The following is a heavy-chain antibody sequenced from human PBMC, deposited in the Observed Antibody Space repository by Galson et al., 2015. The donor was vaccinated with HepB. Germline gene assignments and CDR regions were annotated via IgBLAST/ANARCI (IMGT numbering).Heavy chain of an antibody. V-gene: IGHV7-4-1*02. D-gene: IGHD2-2*01. CDR2: INTNTGNP. CDR1: GYTFSSNA. CDR3: ARGGGKGRYCSSTSCYGY. J-gene: IGHJ4*02. Sequence: SVKVSCKASGYTFSSNAMNWVRRAPGQGLEWMGWINTNTGNPTYAQGFTRRFVFSLDTTVSTSYLQISSLKAEDTAVYYCARGGGKGRYCSSTSCYGYWGQGTLVTVSS.